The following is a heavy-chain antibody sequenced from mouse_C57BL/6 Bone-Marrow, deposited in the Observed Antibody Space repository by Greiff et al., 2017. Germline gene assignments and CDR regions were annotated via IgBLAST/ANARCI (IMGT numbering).Heavy chain of an antibody. D-gene: IGHD2-1*01. V-gene: IGHV14-2*01. CDR1: GFNFTDYY. CDR2: IDPADGGT. CDR3: ASSGGNCGYFDG. Sequence: VQLQQSGAELVKPGASVKLSCTASGFNFTDYYMHWVKQRTGQGLEWIGRIDPADGGTKYDPKFQGKATITVDTSSTTAYMQLSSLTSEDTAVYYCASSGGNCGYFDGWGTGTTVTVSS. J-gene: IGHJ1*03.